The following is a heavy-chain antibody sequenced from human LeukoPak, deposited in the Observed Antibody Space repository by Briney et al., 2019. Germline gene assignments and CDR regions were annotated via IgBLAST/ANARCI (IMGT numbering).Heavy chain of an antibody. D-gene: IGHD6-13*01. CDR2: INAGYGNT. V-gene: IGHV1-3*01. CDR3: ANCIAAAGGGCDY. CDR1: GGTFSSYA. J-gene: IGHJ4*02. Sequence: GASVKVSCKASGGTFSSYAISWVRQAPGQRLEWMGWINAGYGNTKYSQKFQGRVTITRDTSASTAYMELSSLRSEDTAVYYCANCIAAAGGGCDYWGQGTLVTVSS.